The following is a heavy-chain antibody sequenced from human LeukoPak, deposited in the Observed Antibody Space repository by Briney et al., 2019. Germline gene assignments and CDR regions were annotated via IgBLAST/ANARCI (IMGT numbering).Heavy chain of an antibody. Sequence: GGSLRLSCEASGFTFGNYAMNWVRQAPGKGLEWVSTISGTGSSTYYADSAKGRFTISRDNSKDTLFLQLNSLTAADAAMYFCAKASVAIPQYCNSWGQGTLVTVSS. V-gene: IGHV3-23*01. CDR2: ISGTGSST. J-gene: IGHJ5*02. D-gene: IGHD2-2*02. CDR3: AKASVAIPQYCNS. CDR1: GFTFGNYA.